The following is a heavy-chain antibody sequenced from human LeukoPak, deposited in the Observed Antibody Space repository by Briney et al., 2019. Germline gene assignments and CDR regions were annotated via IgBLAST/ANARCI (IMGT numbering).Heavy chain of an antibody. Sequence: ASVKVSCKASGYTFISYYMHWVRQAPGQGLEWMGIINPSGGSTSYAQKFQGRVTMTRDTSTSTVYMELSSLRSEDTAVYYCARDERLRLGELSFDYWGQGTLVTVSS. CDR3: ARDERLRLGELSFDY. D-gene: IGHD3-16*02. CDR1: GYTFISYY. CDR2: INPSGGST. V-gene: IGHV1-46*01. J-gene: IGHJ4*02.